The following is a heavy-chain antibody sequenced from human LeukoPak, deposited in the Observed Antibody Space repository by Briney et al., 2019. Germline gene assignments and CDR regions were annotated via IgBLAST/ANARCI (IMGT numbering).Heavy chain of an antibody. D-gene: IGHD3-3*01. CDR2: IIPIFGTA. V-gene: IGHV1-69*05. CDR1: GGTFSSYA. CDR3: ARVSRFYYYMDV. Sequence: SVKVSCKASGGTFSSYAISWVRQAPGQGLEWMGRIIPIFGTANHAQKFQGRVTITTDESTSTAYMELSSLRSEDTAVYYCARVSRFYYYMDVWGKGTTVTVSS. J-gene: IGHJ6*03.